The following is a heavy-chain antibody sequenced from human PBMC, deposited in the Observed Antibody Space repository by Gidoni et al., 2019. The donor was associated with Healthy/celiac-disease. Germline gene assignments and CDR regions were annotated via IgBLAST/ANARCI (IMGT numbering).Heavy chain of an antibody. V-gene: IGHV4-39*07. CDR1: GGSISSSSYS. CDR3: ARDLRGYSGYDHVLY. CDR2: SYYSGST. Sequence: QLQLQESGPGLVKPSETLSLTCTVSGGSISSSSYSWGWIRQPPGKGLEWIGSSYYSGSTYYNPSLKSRVTISVDTSKNQFSLKLSSVTAADTAVYYCARDLRGYSGYDHVLYWGQGTLVTVSS. D-gene: IGHD5-12*01. J-gene: IGHJ4*02.